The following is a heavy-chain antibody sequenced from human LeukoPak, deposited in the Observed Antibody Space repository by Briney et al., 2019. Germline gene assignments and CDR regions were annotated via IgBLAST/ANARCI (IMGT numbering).Heavy chain of an antibody. CDR1: GYSISSGYY. CDR2: IYHSGST. D-gene: IGHD2-15*01. V-gene: IGHV4-38-2*01. CDR3: AISPLYCSGGSCYESSGAFDI. Sequence: PSETLSLTCAVSGYSISSGYYWGWIQQPPGKGLEWIGSIYHSGSTYYNPSLKSRVTISVDTSKNQFSLKLSSVTAADTAVYYCAISPLYCSGGSCYESSGAFDIWGQGTMVTVSS. J-gene: IGHJ3*02.